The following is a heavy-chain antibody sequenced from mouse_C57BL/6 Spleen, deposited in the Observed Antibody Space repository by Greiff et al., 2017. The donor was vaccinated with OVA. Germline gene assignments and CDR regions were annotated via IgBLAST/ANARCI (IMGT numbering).Heavy chain of an antibody. CDR3: AREEPYYFDY. CDR2: ISYDGSN. V-gene: IGHV3-6*01. CDR1: GYSITSGYY. Sequence: DVQLQESGPGLVKPSQSLSLTCSVTGYSITSGYYWNWIRQFPGNKLEWMGYISYDGSNNYNPSLQNRISITRDTSKNQFFLKLNSVTTEDTATYYCAREEPYYFDYWGQGTTLTVSS. J-gene: IGHJ2*01.